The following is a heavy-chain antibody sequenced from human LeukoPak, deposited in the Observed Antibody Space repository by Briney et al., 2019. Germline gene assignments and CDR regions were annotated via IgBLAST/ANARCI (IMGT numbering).Heavy chain of an antibody. D-gene: IGHD6-19*01. J-gene: IGHJ3*01. CDR1: GGSISSYY. CDR2: IYTSGST. CDR3: ARERQGLVHDAFDV. V-gene: IGHV4-4*07. Sequence: SETLSLTCTVSGGSISSYYWSWIRQPAGKGLEWIGRIYTSGSTNYNPSLKSRVTMSVDTSKNQFSLKLSSVTAADTAVYYCARERQGLVHDAFDVWGQGTMVTVSS.